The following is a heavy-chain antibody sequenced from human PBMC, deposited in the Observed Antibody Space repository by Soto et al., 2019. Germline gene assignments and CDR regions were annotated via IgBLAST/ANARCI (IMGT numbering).Heavy chain of an antibody. J-gene: IGHJ6*02. D-gene: IGHD2-2*01. CDR3: ASVYCSSTSCYYYYYGMDV. Sequence: ASVKVSCKASGYTFTSYDINWVRQATGQGLEWMGWMNPNSGNTGYAQKFQGRVTMTRNTSISKAYMELSSLRYEDTAVYYCASVYCSSTSCYYYYYGMDVWGQGTTVTVSS. CDR1: GYTFTSYD. CDR2: MNPNSGNT. V-gene: IGHV1-8*01.